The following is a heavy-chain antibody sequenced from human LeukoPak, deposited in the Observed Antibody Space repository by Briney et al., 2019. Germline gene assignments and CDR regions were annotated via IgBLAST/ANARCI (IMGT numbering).Heavy chain of an antibody. CDR2: ISASDDGT. J-gene: IGHJ4*02. D-gene: IGHD2-15*01. CDR1: GFTLSSYA. V-gene: IGHV3-23*01. Sequence: GGSLRLSCVASGFTLSSYAMSWVRQIPGKGLEWVSAISASDDGTYYADSVRGRFTISRDNSKNTLYLQMNTLRAEDTAVYFCAKSPVASCSGVYCYPFDSWGQGNLVTVSS. CDR3: AKSPVASCSGVYCYPFDS.